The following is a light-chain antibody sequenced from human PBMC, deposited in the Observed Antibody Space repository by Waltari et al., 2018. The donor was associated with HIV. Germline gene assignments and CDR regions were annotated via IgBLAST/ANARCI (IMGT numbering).Light chain of an antibody. V-gene: IGLV1-44*01. Sequence: QSVLTQPPSASGVSEENVTLSCSGGNSNIGGHAVSWYQHLPGTAPKLLVYSDDQSPSGLPYRFSGSKSGTSASLAITGLHPDDEAHYYCAAWDDTLNGVIFGGGTKLTV. CDR2: SDD. CDR1: NSNIGGHA. CDR3: AAWDDTLNGVI. J-gene: IGLJ2*01.